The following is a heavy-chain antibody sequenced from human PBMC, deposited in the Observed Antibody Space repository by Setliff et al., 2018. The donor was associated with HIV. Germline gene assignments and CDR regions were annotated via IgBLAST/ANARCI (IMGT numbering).Heavy chain of an antibody. CDR3: AKARRGPLLPLDAFDI. CDR1: GFTFSNYA. Sequence: GGSLRLSCAASGFTFSNYAMNWVRQPPGKGLEWVSLIRRSGGSTYYADSVKGRFTISRDNSKNTLSPQMNSLRAEDTAVYYCAKARRGPLLPLDAFDIWGLGTMVTVSS. V-gene: IGHV3-23*01. D-gene: IGHD2-15*01. J-gene: IGHJ3*02. CDR2: IRRSGGST.